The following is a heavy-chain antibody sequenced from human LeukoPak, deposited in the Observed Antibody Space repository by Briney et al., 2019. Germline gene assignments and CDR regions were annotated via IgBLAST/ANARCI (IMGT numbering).Heavy chain of an antibody. CDR1: GGTISSYY. D-gene: IGHD4-17*01. J-gene: IGHJ6*02. Sequence: SETLSLTCTVSGGTISSYYWSWIRQPPGKGLEWIGYIYYSGSTNYNPSLKSRVTISVDTSKNQFSLKLSSVTAADTAVYYCARRGDGDYLLYYYYGMDVWGQGTTVTVSS. V-gene: IGHV4-59*08. CDR2: IYYSGST. CDR3: ARRGDGDYLLYYYYGMDV.